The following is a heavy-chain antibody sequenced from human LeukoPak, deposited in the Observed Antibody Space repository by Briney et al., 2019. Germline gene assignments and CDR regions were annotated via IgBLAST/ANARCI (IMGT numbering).Heavy chain of an antibody. D-gene: IGHD6-6*01. CDR3: ARAISGSSPIDY. V-gene: IGHV3-53*01. Sequence: GGSLRLSCAASGFSVSSNYMSWVRQAPGKGLEWVSIIYSGGTTYYADSVKGRFTISRDNSKNTLYLQMNSLRAEDTAVYYCARAISGSSPIDYWGQGTLVTVSS. CDR2: IYSGGTT. CDR1: GFSVSSNY. J-gene: IGHJ4*02.